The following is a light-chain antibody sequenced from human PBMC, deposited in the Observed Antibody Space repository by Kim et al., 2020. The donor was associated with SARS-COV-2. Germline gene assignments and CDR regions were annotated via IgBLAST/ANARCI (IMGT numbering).Light chain of an antibody. V-gene: IGKV3-20*01. CDR1: QSVSRSY. Sequence: SPGERATLSCRASQSVSRSYLAWYQQKPGQAPRLRIYGASSRATGIPDRFSGSGSGTDFILTISRLEPEEFAVYYCQQYGNSPQTFGQGTKVDIK. J-gene: IGKJ1*01. CDR3: QQYGNSPQT. CDR2: GAS.